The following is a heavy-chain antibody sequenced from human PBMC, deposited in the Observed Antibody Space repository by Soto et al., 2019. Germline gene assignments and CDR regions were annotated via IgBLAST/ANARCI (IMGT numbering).Heavy chain of an antibody. D-gene: IGHD3-10*02. CDR2: INPSGGST. V-gene: IGHV1-46*01. CDR3: TRGLLAATTFGY. Sequence: QVQLVQSGAEVKKPGASVKVSCKASGYTFTSYYMHWVRQAPGQGLELMGIINPSGGSTSYAQKFQGRVTMNRDTSTSTVYMELSSLRSEDTAVYYCTRGLLAATTFGYWGQGTLVTVSS. J-gene: IGHJ4*02. CDR1: GYTFTSYY.